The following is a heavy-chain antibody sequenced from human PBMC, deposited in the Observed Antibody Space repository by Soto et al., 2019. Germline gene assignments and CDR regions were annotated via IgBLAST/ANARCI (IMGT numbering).Heavy chain of an antibody. Sequence: EVQLLESGGGLVQPGGSLRLSCVASGFTFSIYAMNWVRQAPGKGLEWVSTISAVGGSTYYADSMKGRFTIYRDNSKNTLQLEMNSLRAEDTAIXXXXXXXXXXGXGSSTXDIWGQGTMVT. J-gene: IGHJ3*02. V-gene: IGHV3-23*01. CDR1: GFTFSIYA. CDR2: ISAVGGST. D-gene: IGHD3-10*01. CDR3: XXXXXXXGXGSSTXDI.